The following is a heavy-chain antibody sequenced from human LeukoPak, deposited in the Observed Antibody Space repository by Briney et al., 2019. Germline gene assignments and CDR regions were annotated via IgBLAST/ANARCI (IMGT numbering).Heavy chain of an antibody. V-gene: IGHV3-53*01. CDR3: ARDDRKYSYGKFDY. Sequence: GGSLRLSCAASGFTVSSNYMSWVRQAPGKGLEWVSVIYSGGSTYYADSVKGRFTISRDNSKNTLYLQMNSLRAEDTAVYYCARDDRKYSYGKFDYWGQGTLVTVSS. D-gene: IGHD5-18*01. CDR1: GFTVSSNY. J-gene: IGHJ4*02. CDR2: IYSGGST.